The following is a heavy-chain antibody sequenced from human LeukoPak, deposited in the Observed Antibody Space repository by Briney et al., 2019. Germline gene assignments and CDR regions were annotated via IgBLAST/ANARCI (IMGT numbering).Heavy chain of an antibody. J-gene: IGHJ4*02. D-gene: IGHD1-26*01. V-gene: IGHV3-20*04. CDR3: ARDRGSYSPYYFDY. CDR2: INWNGGST. CDR1: GFSFDDYG. Sequence: GGSLRLSCAASGFSFDDYGMSWVRQPPGKGLECVSGINWNGGSTGYADSVKGRFTISRDNAKNSLYLQMNSLRAEDTALYYCARDRGSYSPYYFDYWGQGTLVTVSS.